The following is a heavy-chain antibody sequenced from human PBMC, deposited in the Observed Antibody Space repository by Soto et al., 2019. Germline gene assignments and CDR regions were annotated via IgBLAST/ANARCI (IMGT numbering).Heavy chain of an antibody. CDR1: GFSFNDYW. V-gene: IGHV3-23*01. Sequence: GGSLRLSCAASGFSFNDYWMHWVRQAPGKGLEWVSAISGSGGSTYYADSVKGRFTISRDNSKNTLYLQMNSLRAEDTAVYYCAKGHTRNRNNWFDPWGQGTLGTVS. J-gene: IGHJ5*02. CDR3: AKGHTRNRNNWFDP. CDR2: ISGSGGST.